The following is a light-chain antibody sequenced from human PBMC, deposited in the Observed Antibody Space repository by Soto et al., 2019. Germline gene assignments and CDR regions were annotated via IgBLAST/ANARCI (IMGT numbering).Light chain of an antibody. V-gene: IGLV1-51*02. CDR1: SSNIGNNY. CDR2: EDN. J-gene: IGLJ3*02. Sequence: QSVLTQPPSVSAAPGQKVTISCSGSSSNIGNNYVSWYQQLPGTAPKLLIFEDNNRPSRIPDRFSASKSGTSATLGITGLQTGDGADYYCGTWDNSLSAWVFGGGTKLTVL. CDR3: GTWDNSLSAWV.